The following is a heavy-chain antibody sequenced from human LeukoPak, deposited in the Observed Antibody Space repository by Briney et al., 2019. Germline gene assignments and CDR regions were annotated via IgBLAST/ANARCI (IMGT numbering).Heavy chain of an antibody. CDR2: INSDGSST. V-gene: IGHV3-74*01. J-gene: IGHJ4*02. Sequence: PGGSLRLSCAASGFTFSSYWMHWVRQAPGKGLVWVSRINSDGSSTSYADSVKGRFTISRDNAKNTLYLQMNSLRAEDTAMYYCARAADSSGYYDYWGQGTLVTVSS. CDR3: ARAADSSGYYDY. D-gene: IGHD3-22*01. CDR1: GFTFSSYW.